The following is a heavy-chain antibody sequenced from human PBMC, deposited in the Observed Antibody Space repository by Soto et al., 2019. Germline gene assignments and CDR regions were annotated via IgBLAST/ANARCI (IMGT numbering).Heavy chain of an antibody. CDR1: GYTFTSYG. D-gene: IGHD3-10*01. CDR2: INPSSGTT. V-gene: IGHV1-69*06. J-gene: IGHJ6*02. Sequence: SVKVSCKASGYTFTSYGISWVRQAPGQGLEWMGGINPSSGTTNYAQKFQGSVTITADKSTSTAYMELSSLRSEDTAVYYCAREGSGYYYGMDVWGQGTTVTVSS. CDR3: AREGSGYYYGMDV.